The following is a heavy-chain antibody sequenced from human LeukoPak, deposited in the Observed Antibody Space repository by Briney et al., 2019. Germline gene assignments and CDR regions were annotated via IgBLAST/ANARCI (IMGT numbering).Heavy chain of an antibody. CDR1: GGSISSGDYY. Sequence: PSETLSLTCTVSGGSISSGDYYWSWIRQPPGKGLEWIGYIYYSGSTYYSPSLKSRVTISVDTSKNQFSLKLSSVTAADTAVYYCAKSLAVYGDYLWEYFDYWGQGTLVTVSS. D-gene: IGHD4-17*01. CDR2: IYYSGST. J-gene: IGHJ4*02. CDR3: AKSLAVYGDYLWEYFDY. V-gene: IGHV4-30-4*01.